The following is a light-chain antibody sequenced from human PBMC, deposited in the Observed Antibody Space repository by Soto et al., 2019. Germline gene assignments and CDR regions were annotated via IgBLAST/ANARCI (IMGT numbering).Light chain of an antibody. CDR2: KVS. V-gene: IGKV2-30*01. J-gene: IGKJ2*01. Sequence: DVVMTKSPLSLPVTLGQPASISCRSSQSLVYSDGHTYLNWFQQRPGQSPRRLIYKVSNRDSGVPDRFSGSGSGTDFTLKISRVEAEDVGVYYCIQWAHWQYTFGQGTKLEIK. CDR3: IQWAHWQYT. CDR1: QSLVYSDGHTY.